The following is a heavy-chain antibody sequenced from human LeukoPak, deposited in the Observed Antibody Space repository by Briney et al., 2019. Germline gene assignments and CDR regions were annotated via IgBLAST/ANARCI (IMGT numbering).Heavy chain of an antibody. CDR3: ARDGQSSGWYWGKHAFDI. J-gene: IGHJ3*02. CDR2: IWYDGSNK. Sequence: GGSLRLSCAASGFTFSSYGMHWVRQAPGKGLEWVAVIWYDGSNKYYADSVKGRFTISRDNSKNTLYLQMNSLRAEDTAVYYCARDGQSSGWYWGKHAFDIWGQGTMVTVSS. CDR1: GFTFSSYG. V-gene: IGHV3-33*01. D-gene: IGHD6-19*01.